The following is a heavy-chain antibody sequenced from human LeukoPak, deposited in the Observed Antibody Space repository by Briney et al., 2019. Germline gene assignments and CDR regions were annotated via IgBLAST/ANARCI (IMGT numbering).Heavy chain of an antibody. CDR2: IYDSGST. D-gene: IGHD2-8*02. CDR3: ARGSITGLDY. V-gene: IGHV4-59*12. J-gene: IGHJ4*02. CDR1: GGSISSYY. Sequence: SETLSLTCTVSGGSISSYYWSWIRQPPGKGLEWIGNIYDSGSTNYSPSLKSRVTMSVDTSKNQFSLKMSSVTAADTAVYYCARGSITGLDYWGQGTLVTVSS.